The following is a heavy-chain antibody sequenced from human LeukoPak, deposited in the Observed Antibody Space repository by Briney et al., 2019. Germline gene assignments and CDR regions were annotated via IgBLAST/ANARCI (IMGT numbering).Heavy chain of an antibody. Sequence: QTRGSLRLSCAPPGFTFSNYALSWVRQAPGKRLEWVSHISGSGGITYYADSVKGGFTISRDNSKNTLYLQMNTLRAEETAVYYCAKRIKSVMGMGYWGQGTLVTVSS. CDR2: ISGSGGIT. CDR3: AKRIKSVMGMGY. CDR1: GFTFSNYA. V-gene: IGHV3-23*01. J-gene: IGHJ4*02. D-gene: IGHD3-16*01.